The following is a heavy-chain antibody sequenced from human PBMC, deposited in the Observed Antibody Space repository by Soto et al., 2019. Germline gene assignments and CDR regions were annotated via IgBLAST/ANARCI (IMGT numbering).Heavy chain of an antibody. V-gene: IGHV1-3*01. Sequence: QVQLVQSGAEVKKPGASVKVSCKASGYTFTSYAMHWVRQAPGQRLKWMGWINAGNGNTKYSQKFQGRVTITRDTSASTAYMELSSLRSEDTAVYYCARVRIVGATSRAEYFQHWGQGTLVTVSS. D-gene: IGHD1-26*01. CDR1: GYTFTSYA. CDR3: ARVRIVGATSRAEYFQH. J-gene: IGHJ1*01. CDR2: INAGNGNT.